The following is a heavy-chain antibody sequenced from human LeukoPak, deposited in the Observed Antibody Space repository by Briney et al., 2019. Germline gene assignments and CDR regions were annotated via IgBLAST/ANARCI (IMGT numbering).Heavy chain of an antibody. CDR1: GFTFSSYE. J-gene: IGHJ4*02. D-gene: IGHD2-2*01. Sequence: SGGSLRLSCAASGFTFSSYELNWARQAPGKGLEWVSYISSSGSTIYYAESVKGRFTISRDNAKNSLSLQMNSLRAEDTAVYYCARGFTGWVTSPIDYWGQGALVTVSS. CDR2: ISSSGSTI. CDR3: ARGFTGWVTSPIDY. V-gene: IGHV3-48*03.